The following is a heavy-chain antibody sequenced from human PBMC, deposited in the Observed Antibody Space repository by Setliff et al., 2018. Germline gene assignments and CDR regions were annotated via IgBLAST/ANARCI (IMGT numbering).Heavy chain of an antibody. V-gene: IGHV2-5*02. CDR2: IFWDDEK. CDR3: AHTSGGGNSACFDY. CDR1: GFSLSTSGVG. D-gene: IGHD4-4*01. Sequence: SGPTLVNPTQTLTLTCTVSGFSLSTSGVGVGWIRQPPGKALEWLAMIFWDDEKLYRPSLKSRLTITRDSLKRQVVLTMTNMDPVDTATYFCAHTSGGGNSACFDYWGQGVLVTVSS. J-gene: IGHJ4*02.